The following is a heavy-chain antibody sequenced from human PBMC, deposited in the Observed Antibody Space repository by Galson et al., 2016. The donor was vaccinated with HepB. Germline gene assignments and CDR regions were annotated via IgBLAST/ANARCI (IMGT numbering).Heavy chain of an antibody. D-gene: IGHD3-10*01. Sequence: SLRLSCAASGFDFSSYRMNWVRQAPGKGLDWVATISSSNFIYYAGSVKGRFTISRDNAEDSLDLQMNSLRAEDTAVYYCARDRGPFDAFDIWGRGTMVTVSS. CDR1: GFDFSSYR. V-gene: IGHV3-21*01. CDR3: ARDRGPFDAFDI. J-gene: IGHJ3*02. CDR2: ISSSNFI.